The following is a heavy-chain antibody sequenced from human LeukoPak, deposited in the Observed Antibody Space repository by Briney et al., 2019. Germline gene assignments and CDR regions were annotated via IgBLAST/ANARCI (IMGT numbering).Heavy chain of an antibody. Sequence: GGSLRLSCTASGFTFSSYAMNWVRQAPGKGLEWVSTISGSGDNTYYADSVKGRFTISRDNSKNTLYLQMNSLRVEDMAIYYCVKRGGRSGWGAFDIWGQGTMVTVSS. V-gene: IGHV3-23*01. D-gene: IGHD6-19*01. CDR3: VKRGGRSGWGAFDI. CDR2: ISGSGDNT. CDR1: GFTFSSYA. J-gene: IGHJ3*02.